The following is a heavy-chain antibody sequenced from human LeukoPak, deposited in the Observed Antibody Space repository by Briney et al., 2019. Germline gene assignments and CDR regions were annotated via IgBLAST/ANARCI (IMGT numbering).Heavy chain of an antibody. V-gene: IGHV1-2*02. D-gene: IGHD1-7*01. CDR1: GYTFTSYG. J-gene: IGHJ5*02. Sequence: GASVKVSCKASGYTFTSYGISWVRQAPGQGLEWMGWINPNSGGTNYAQKFQGRVTMTRDTSISTAYMELSRLRSDDTAVYYCASSFRSFRDSWNYGWFDPWGQGTLVTVSS. CDR2: INPNSGGT. CDR3: ASSFRSFRDSWNYGWFDP.